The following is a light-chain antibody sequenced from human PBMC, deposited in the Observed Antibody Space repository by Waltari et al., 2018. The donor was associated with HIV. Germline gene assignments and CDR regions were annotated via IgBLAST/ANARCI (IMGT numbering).Light chain of an antibody. J-gene: IGKJ2*01. V-gene: IGKV1-5*03. CDR3: QQFETYYI. CDR1: QNIGNF. Sequence: DIRMTQSPSTLSASIGDRVTITCRASQNIGNFLAWYQQKSGKAPKLLISLASSLERGVPSRFSGSGSGSDFTLTISGLQYEDFATYYCQQFETYYIFGQGTRLE. CDR2: LAS.